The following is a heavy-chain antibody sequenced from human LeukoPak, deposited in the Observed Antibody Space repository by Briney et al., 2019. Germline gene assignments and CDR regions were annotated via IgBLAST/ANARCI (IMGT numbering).Heavy chain of an antibody. Sequence: AGGTLRLSCAASGFTFSRNGMSWVRQAPGKGLEWVSNISGGGGSSTYYADSVKGRFTISRDNSKNTLYLQMNSLRAEDTALYYCAKSGLNRFDYWGQGTLVTVSS. CDR3: AKSGLNRFDY. V-gene: IGHV3-23*01. D-gene: IGHD2-15*01. CDR1: GFTFSRNG. CDR2: ISGGGGSST. J-gene: IGHJ4*02.